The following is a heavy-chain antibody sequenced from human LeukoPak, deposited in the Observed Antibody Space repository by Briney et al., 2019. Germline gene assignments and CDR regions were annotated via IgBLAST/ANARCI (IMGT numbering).Heavy chain of an antibody. CDR2: IYYSGST. Sequence: PSETLSLTCTVSGGSTSSSSYYCGWIRQPPGKGLEWIGSIYYSGSTYYTPSLKSRVTISVDTSKNQFSLKLSSVTAADTAVYYCARLHYGGNYGYYYYYMDVWGKGTTVTISS. D-gene: IGHD4-23*01. V-gene: IGHV4-39*01. J-gene: IGHJ6*03. CDR3: ARLHYGGNYGYYYYYMDV. CDR1: GGSTSSSSYY.